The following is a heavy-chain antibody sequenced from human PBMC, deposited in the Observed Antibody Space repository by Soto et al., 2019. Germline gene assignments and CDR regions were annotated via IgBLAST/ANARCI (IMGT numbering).Heavy chain of an antibody. V-gene: IGHV4-30-4*01. CDR1: GVSVSTDVDY. Sequence: SETLSLTCTVSGVSVSTDVDYWGWVRQPPGKGLEWIGYIYYDGSTYYNPSLTSPVDISMDSSQNQFSLKLDSVTGADTAIYYCVRGTSGKTTSTCYRYFGVWGRGTLGT. CDR2: IYYDGST. J-gene: IGHJ4*01. CDR3: VRGTSGKTTSTCYRYFGV. D-gene: IGHD1-26*01.